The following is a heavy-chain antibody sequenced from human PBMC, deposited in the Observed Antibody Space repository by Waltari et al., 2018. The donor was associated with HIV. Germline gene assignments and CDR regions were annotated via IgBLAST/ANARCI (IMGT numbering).Heavy chain of an antibody. CDR1: GSAFSSSA. CDR2: IIPIFGTA. CDR3: ARDIATSHWFDP. D-gene: IGHD2-15*01. V-gene: IGHV1-69*01. J-gene: IGHJ5*02. Sequence: VQLVQSGAGVKKPGSSVKGSVKASGSAFSSSAFRWVRQAPGQGLEWMGGIIPIFGTANYAQKFQGRVTITADESTSTAYMELSSLRSEDTAVYYCARDIATSHWFDPWGQGTLVTVSS.